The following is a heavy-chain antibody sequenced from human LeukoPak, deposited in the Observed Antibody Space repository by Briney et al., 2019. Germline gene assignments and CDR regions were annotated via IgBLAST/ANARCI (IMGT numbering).Heavy chain of an antibody. Sequence: GGSLRLSCAASGFTVSTNYMSWVRQAPGRGLEWVSVIYAGGTTYYADSVRGRFTISRDNSKNSLYLQMNSLRAEDTAVYYCARECMDTTMVDAFDIWGQGTMVTVSS. CDR1: GFTVSTNY. D-gene: IGHD5-18*01. CDR2: IYAGGTT. V-gene: IGHV3-53*01. J-gene: IGHJ3*02. CDR3: ARECMDTTMVDAFDI.